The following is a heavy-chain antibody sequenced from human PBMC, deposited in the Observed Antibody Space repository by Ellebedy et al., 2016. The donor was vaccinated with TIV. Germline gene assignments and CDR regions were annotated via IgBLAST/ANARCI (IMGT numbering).Heavy chain of an antibody. CDR2: IYYSGRA. J-gene: IGHJ5*02. CDR1: GGSISNSDYY. V-gene: IGHV4-39*07. CDR3: ARDPALPRGRFDT. Sequence: MPSETLSLTCTVPGGSISNSDYYWNWIRQPPGKGLEWIGSIYYSGRAYYNPSLKSRVTVSVDTSRNQFSLNLSSVTAADTAVYYCARDPALPRGRFDTWGQGTLVTVSS.